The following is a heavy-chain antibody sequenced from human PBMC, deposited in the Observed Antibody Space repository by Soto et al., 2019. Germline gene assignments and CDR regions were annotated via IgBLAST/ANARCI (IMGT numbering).Heavy chain of an antibody. CDR1: GFTFSSYG. D-gene: IGHD5-18*01. V-gene: IGHV3-30*03. CDR2: ISNDGGKK. Sequence: QVQLVESGGGVVQPGRSLRLSCAGSGFTFSSYGMHWVRQAPGKGLEWMASISNDGGKKYYADSVKGRITISRDNSKNTLYLQMNSLRTEDTALYYCASEYSFAYGPYFDHWGQGTLVTVSS. J-gene: IGHJ4*02. CDR3: ASEYSFAYGPYFDH.